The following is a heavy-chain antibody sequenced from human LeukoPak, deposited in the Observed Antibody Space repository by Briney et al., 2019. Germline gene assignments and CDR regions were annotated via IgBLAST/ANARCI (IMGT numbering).Heavy chain of an antibody. CDR3: ANLFRNWFDP. V-gene: IGHV3-23*01. CDR2: TSGSGGST. J-gene: IGHJ5*02. CDR1: GFTFSSYA. Sequence: SGGSLRLSCAASGFTFSSYAMSWVRQAPGKGLEWVSATSGSGGSTYYADSVKGRFTISRDNSKNTLYLQMNSLRAEDTAVYYCANLFRNWFDPWGQGTLVTVSS.